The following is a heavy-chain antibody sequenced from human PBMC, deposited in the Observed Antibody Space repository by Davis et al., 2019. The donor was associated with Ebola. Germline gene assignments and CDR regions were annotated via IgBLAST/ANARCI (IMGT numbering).Heavy chain of an antibody. J-gene: IGHJ4*02. Sequence: GESLKISCKGSGYSFTRDWIAWVRQMPGKGLEWMGIIYPGDSDTRYSPSFQGQVTISADKSISTAYLQWSSLKASDTAIYYCARREYSSSFDDWGQGTLVTVSS. V-gene: IGHV5-51*01. CDR3: ARREYSSSFDD. D-gene: IGHD6-6*01. CDR1: GYSFTRDW. CDR2: IYPGDSDT.